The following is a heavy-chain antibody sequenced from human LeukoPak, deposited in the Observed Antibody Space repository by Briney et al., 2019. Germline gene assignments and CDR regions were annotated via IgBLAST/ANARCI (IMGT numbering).Heavy chain of an antibody. V-gene: IGHV3-23*01. CDR2: ISGSGDDT. Sequence: GGSLRLSCVVSGFPFSSYAMSWVRQAPGKGLEWVSGISGSGDDTYYAASVKGRFIVSRDTSKNTLYLQMNSLRAEDTALYYCARGSYSISNWGQGTLVTVSS. D-gene: IGHD4-11*01. J-gene: IGHJ4*02. CDR1: GFPFSSYA. CDR3: ARGSYSISN.